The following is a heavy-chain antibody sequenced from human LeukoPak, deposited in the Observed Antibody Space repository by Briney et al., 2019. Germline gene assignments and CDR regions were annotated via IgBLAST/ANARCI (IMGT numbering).Heavy chain of an antibody. CDR3: ARGGRGNAFDI. V-gene: IGHV3-21*01. CDR2: ISSSSSYI. D-gene: IGHD3-16*01. Sequence: GGSLRLSCAASGFTFSSYSMNWVRQAPGKGLEWVSSISSSSSYIYYADSVKGRFTISRDNAKNSLYLQMNSLRAEDTAVYYCARGGRGNAFDIWGQGTMVTVSS. J-gene: IGHJ3*02. CDR1: GFTFSSYS.